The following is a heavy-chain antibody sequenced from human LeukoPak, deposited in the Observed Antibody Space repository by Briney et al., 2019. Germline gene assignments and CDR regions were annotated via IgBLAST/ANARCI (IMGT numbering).Heavy chain of an antibody. CDR1: GDSASSNSAA. CDR3: ARSGGQQWLVLFDY. Sequence: SQTLSLTCAISGDSASSNSAAWNWIRQSPSRGLEWLGRTYYRSKWYNDYAVSVKSRITINPDTSKNQFSLQLNSVTPEDTAVYYCARSGGQQWLVLFDYWGQGTLVTVSS. D-gene: IGHD6-19*01. V-gene: IGHV6-1*01. J-gene: IGHJ4*02. CDR2: TYYRSKWYN.